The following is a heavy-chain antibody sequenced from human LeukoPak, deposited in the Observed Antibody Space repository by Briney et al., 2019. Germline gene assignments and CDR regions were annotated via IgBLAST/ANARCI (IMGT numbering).Heavy chain of an antibody. J-gene: IGHJ4*02. Sequence: SETLSLTCTVSGDSITSYYWSWIRQPPGKGLEWIGEIDPNGTTNYNPSLKSRVIVSLDTSKNQFSLNLNSVTAADKALYYCARGRSYEYGDYDFWGQGTLVTVSS. CDR3: ARGRSYEYGDYDF. CDR2: IDPNGTT. D-gene: IGHD3-16*01. CDR1: GDSITSYY. V-gene: IGHV4-34*01.